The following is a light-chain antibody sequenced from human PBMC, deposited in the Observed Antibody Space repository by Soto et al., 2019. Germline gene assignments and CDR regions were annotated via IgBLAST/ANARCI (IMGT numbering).Light chain of an antibody. CDR2: AAS. J-gene: IGKJ3*01. Sequence: EIVLTQSPGTLSLSPGERATLSCRASQSVSNSYLAWYRQRPGQAPRLLIYAASSRATGTPDRFSGSGSGTDFTLTVSRVEPDDFAVYYCQQYGSSFTFGPGTKVDIK. V-gene: IGKV3-20*01. CDR3: QQYGSSFT. CDR1: QSVSNSY.